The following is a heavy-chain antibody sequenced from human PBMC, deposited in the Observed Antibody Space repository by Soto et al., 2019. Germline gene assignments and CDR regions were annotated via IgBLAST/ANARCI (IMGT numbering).Heavy chain of an antibody. V-gene: IGHV3-30*18. CDR3: AKARGTNNWANYYGLDV. CDR2: ITYEGSNK. Sequence: QEQLVESGGGVVQPGRSLRLSCAASGFIFANYGMHWVRQAPGKGLEWVALITYEGSNKYYADAVKGRFTISRDNAKNNVNLQMDSQRAEDTAVYYCAKARGTNNWANYYGLDVWGQGTTVTVSS. J-gene: IGHJ6*02. CDR1: GFIFANYG. D-gene: IGHD1-1*01.